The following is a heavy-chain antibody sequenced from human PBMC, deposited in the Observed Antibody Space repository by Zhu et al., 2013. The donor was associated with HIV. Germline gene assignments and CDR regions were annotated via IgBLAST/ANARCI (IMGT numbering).Heavy chain of an antibody. D-gene: IGHD6-6*01. CDR3: AKTRPESPRSSSGNLDY. V-gene: IGHV3-23*01. J-gene: IGHJ4*02. CDR1: GFTFSSYA. CDR2: ISGSGGST. Sequence: EVQLLESGGGLVQPGGSLRLSCAASGFTFSSYAMSWVRQAPGKGLEWVSSISGSGGSTHYADSVKGRFTISRDNSENTLYLQMNSPRAEDTAVYYCAKTRPESPRSSSGNLDYWGQGTLVTASS.